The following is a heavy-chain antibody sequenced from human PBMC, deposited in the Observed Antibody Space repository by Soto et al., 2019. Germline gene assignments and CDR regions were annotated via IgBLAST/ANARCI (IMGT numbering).Heavy chain of an antibody. CDR2: IYYSGST. D-gene: IGHD6-6*01. J-gene: IGHJ5*02. CDR3: ARGSFSSSSSCFDP. CDR1: GGSINNDDFY. Sequence: PSQTLSLTCSVSGGSINNDDFYWSWLRQTPGKGLEWIGYIYYSGSTYCNPSLQSRVSMAVDTTENQFSLKLTSVTAADTSVYYCARGSFSSSSSCFDPWGRGTLVTVSS. V-gene: IGHV4-31*02.